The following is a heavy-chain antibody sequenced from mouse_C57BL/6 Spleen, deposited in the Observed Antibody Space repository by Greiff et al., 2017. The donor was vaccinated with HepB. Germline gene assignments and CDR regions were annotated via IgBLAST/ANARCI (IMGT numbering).Heavy chain of an antibody. D-gene: IGHD1-1*01. CDR3: ARPFITTVVASYYYAMDY. CDR1: GYTFTSYW. Sequence: VKLQQPGAELVKPGASVKLSCKASGYTFTSYWMQWVKQRPGQGLEWIGEIDPSDSYTNYNQKFKGKATLTVDTSSSTAYMQLSSLTSEDSAVYYCARPFITTVVASYYYAMDYWGQGTSVTVSS. J-gene: IGHJ4*01. CDR2: IDPSDSYT. V-gene: IGHV1-50*01.